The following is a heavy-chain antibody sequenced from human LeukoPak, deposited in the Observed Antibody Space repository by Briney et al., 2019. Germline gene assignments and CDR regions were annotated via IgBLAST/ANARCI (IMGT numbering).Heavy chain of an antibody. CDR3: ARGTLIAARSFDY. J-gene: IGHJ4*02. V-gene: IGHV4-31*03. CDR1: GGSISSGGYY. Sequence: SETLSLTCTVSGGSISSGGYYWSWIRQHPGKGLEWIGYIYYSGSTYYNPSLKSRVTISVDTSENQFSLKLSSVTAADTAVYYCARGTLIAARSFDYWGQGTLVTVSS. D-gene: IGHD6-6*01. CDR2: IYYSGST.